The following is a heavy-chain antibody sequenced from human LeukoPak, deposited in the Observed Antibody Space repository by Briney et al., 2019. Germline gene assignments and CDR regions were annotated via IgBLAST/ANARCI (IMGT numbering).Heavy chain of an antibody. D-gene: IGHD5-12*01. CDR1: GFIFSQYS. CDR3: ARDAGNSGYGCDL. V-gene: IGHV3-48*01. Sequence: GGSLRLSCAASGFIFSQYSMNWVRQAPGKGLEWVSHIRSSSETFYADSVKGRFTISRDNARNSLCLQMNYLRGEDTAIYYCARDAGNSGYGCDLWGQGTLVTVSS. CDR2: IRSSSET. J-gene: IGHJ5*02.